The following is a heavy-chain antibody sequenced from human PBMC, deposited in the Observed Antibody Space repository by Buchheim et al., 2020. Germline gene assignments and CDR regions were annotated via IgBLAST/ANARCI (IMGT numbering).Heavy chain of an antibody. CDR2: IYYSGST. Sequence: QVQLQESGPGLVKPSQTLSLTCTVSGGSISSGGYYWSWIRQHPGKGLEWIGYIYYSGSTYYNPSLKSRVTISVDTSKHQFSLKLSSVTAADTAVYYCAREIRGPKGGYSSPNWFDPWGQGTL. J-gene: IGHJ5*02. D-gene: IGHD6-13*01. CDR3: AREIRGPKGGYSSPNWFDP. V-gene: IGHV4-31*03. CDR1: GGSISSGGYY.